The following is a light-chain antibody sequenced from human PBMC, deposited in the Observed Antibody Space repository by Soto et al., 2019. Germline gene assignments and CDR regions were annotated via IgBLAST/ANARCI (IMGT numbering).Light chain of an antibody. CDR2: WAS. CDR1: QSVLSSSNNKNY. CDR3: QQYHSDPIT. J-gene: IGKJ5*01. V-gene: IGKV4-1*01. Sequence: DIVMTQSPDSLPVSLGERATINCKSSQSVLSSSNNKNYLAWFQQKPGQPPKLLIYWASTRESGVPDRFSGSGSGTDFTLTINSLQAEDVAVYYCQQYHSDPITFGQGTRLEIK.